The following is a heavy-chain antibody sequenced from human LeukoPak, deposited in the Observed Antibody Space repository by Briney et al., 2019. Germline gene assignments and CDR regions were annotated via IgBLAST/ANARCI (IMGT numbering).Heavy chain of an antibody. J-gene: IGHJ6*02. CDR2: ISYDGSNK. Sequence: GGSLRLSCAASGFTFSSYAMHWVRQAPGKGLEWVAVISYDGSNKYYADSVKGRFTISRDNSKNTLYLQMNSLRAEDTAVYYCARLDYYYGMDVWGQGTTVTVS. CDR3: ARLDYYYGMDV. CDR1: GFTFSSYA. V-gene: IGHV3-30-3*01.